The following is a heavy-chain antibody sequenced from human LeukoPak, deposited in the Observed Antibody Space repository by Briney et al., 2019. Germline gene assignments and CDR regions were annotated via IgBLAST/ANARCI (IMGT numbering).Heavy chain of an antibody. V-gene: IGHV1-18*01. CDR1: GYTFTSYG. CDR3: AWTPDWRYYYYYMNV. D-gene: IGHD1-1*01. J-gene: IGHJ6*03. Sequence: GASVKVSCKASGYTFTSYGISWVRQAPGQGLEWMGWISAYNGNTNYAQKLQGRVTMTTDTSTSTAYMELRSLRSDDTAVYYCAWTPDWRYYYYYMNVWGKGTTVTVSS. CDR2: ISAYNGNT.